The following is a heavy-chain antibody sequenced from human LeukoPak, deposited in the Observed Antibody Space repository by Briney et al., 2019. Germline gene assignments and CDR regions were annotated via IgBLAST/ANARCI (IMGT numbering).Heavy chain of an antibody. J-gene: IGHJ4*02. CDR3: ARATDISSWYLAY. D-gene: IGHD6-13*01. CDR2: LSPNSGDT. Sequence: GASVKVSCKASGYTFTGYYMHWVRQAPGQALEWMGWLSPNSGDTKFAQRFQGRVTMTRDTSISTAYMELSSLRSDDTAVYYCARATDISSWYLAYWGQGTLVTVSS. V-gene: IGHV1-2*02. CDR1: GYTFTGYY.